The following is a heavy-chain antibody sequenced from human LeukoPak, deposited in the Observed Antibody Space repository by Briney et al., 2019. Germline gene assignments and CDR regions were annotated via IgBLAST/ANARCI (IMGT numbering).Heavy chain of an antibody. CDR1: GYTFTVYY. D-gene: IGHD6-13*01. CDR2: INPNNGGT. CDR3: ARGVATAGAKFFDY. Sequence: GASVKVSCKASGYTFTVYYIHWLRQAPGQGLEWLGWINPNNGGTLYAQKFQGGVTMTRDTSISAVYMELKRLTADDTAVYYCARGVATAGAKFFDYWGQGTLVTVSS. V-gene: IGHV1-2*02. J-gene: IGHJ4*02.